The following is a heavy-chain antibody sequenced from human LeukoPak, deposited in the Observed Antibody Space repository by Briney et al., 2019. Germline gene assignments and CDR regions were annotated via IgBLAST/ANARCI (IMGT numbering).Heavy chain of an antibody. CDR1: GGSIYTYY. CDR3: ARGIAAAGTGFDY. J-gene: IGHJ4*02. D-gene: IGHD6-13*01. Sequence: SETLSLTCSVSGGSIYTYYWSWIRQSPGKGLEWIGYIYHSGSTNYNPSLKSRVTISVDTSKNQFSLQLNSVTPEDTAVYYCARGIAAAGTGFDYWGQGTLVTVSS. CDR2: IYHSGST. V-gene: IGHV4-59*12.